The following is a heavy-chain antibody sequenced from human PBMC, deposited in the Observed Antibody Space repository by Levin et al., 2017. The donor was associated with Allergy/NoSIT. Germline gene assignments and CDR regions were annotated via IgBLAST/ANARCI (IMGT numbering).Heavy chain of an antibody. V-gene: IGHV3-74*01. J-gene: IGHJ4*02. CDR3: ASSGIAVAGTRYFDY. D-gene: IGHD6-19*01. CDR1: GFTFSSYW. Sequence: GGSLRLSCAASGFTFSSYWMHWVRQAPGKGLVWVSRINSDGSSTTYADSVKGRFTISRDNAKNTLYLQMNSLRAEVTAVYYCASSGIAVAGTRYFDYWGQGTLVTVSS. CDR2: INSDGSST.